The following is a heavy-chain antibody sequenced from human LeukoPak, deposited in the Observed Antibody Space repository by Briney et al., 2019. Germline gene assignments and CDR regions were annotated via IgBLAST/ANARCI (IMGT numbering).Heavy chain of an antibody. CDR1: GYTFTSYG. V-gene: IGHV1-18*01. Sequence: ASVKVSCTASGYTFTSYGISWVRQAPGQGLEWMGWTSAYNGNTNYAQKLQGRVTMTTDTSTSTAYMELRSLRSEDTAVYYCASPVGADYYYYGMDVWGQGTTVTVSS. J-gene: IGHJ6*02. D-gene: IGHD1-26*01. CDR3: ASPVGADYYYYGMDV. CDR2: TSAYNGNT.